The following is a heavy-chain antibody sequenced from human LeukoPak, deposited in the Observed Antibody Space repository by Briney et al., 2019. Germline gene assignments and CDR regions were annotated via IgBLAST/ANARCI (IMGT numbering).Heavy chain of an antibody. CDR1: GFTFSSYA. D-gene: IGHD3-10*01. CDR2: ISGSGGST. J-gene: IGHJ4*02. V-gene: IGHV3-23*01. Sequence: GGSLRLSCAASGFTFSSYAMSWVRQAPGKGLEWVSAISGSGGSTYYADSVKGWFTISRDNSKNTLYLQMNSLRAEDTAVYYCAKDRNYYGSGSYPLFDYWGQGTLVTVSS. CDR3: AKDRNYYGSGSYPLFDY.